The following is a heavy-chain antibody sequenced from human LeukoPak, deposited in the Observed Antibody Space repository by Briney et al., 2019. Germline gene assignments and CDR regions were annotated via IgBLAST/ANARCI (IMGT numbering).Heavy chain of an antibody. V-gene: IGHV1-69*13. D-gene: IGHD2-2*01. CDR2: IIPIFGTA. CDR1: GYTFTGYY. CDR3: ARDRLSQHIVVVPAPTLENWFDP. Sequence: GASVKVSCKASGYTFTGYYMHWVRQAPGQGLEWMGGIIPIFGTANYAQKFQGRVTITADESTSTAYMELSSLRSEDTAVYYCARDRLSQHIVVVPAPTLENWFDPWGQGTLVTVSS. J-gene: IGHJ5*02.